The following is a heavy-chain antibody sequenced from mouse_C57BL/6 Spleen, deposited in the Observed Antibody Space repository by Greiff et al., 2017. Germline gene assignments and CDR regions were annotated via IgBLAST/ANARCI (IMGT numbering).Heavy chain of an antibody. J-gene: IGHJ2*01. Sequence: QVQLQQPGSELVKPGASVKLSCKASGYTFTSYWMHWVKQRPGQGLEWIGNINPSNGGTNYNEKFKSKATLTVDKSSSTAYMQLSSLTSEDSAVYYCARGDGSSLYYFDYWGQGTALTVSS. CDR3: ARGDGSSLYYFDY. D-gene: IGHD1-1*01. CDR2: INPSNGGT. CDR1: GYTFTSYW. V-gene: IGHV1-53*01.